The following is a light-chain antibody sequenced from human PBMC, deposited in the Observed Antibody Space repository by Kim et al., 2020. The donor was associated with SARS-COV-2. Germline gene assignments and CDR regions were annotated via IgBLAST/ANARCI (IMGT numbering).Light chain of an antibody. CDR1: QGISSS. V-gene: IGKV1-NL1*01. CDR2: ATS. Sequence: SASVGDRVPITCRAGQGISSSLAWFQQKPGTAPKLLISATSKLEDGVPARFGGRGPGTEFTLTISSLQPEDVATYFCQQYYAVPFTFGQGTKLEIK. J-gene: IGKJ2*01. CDR3: QQYYAVPFT.